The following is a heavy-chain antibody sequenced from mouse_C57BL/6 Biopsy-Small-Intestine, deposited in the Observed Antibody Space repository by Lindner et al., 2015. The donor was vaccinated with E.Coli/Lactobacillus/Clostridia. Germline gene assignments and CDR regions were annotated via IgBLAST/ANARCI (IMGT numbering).Heavy chain of an antibody. CDR1: GYSFTDYF. CDR3: ARGDVFAY. V-gene: IGHV1-20*01. Sequence: VQLQESGPELVKPGASVKMSCKASGYSFTDYFMNWVKQSHGKSLEWIGRINPYNGDTFFNQTFKGKATLTVDKSSNTAHMELRSLTSEDSALYYCARGDVFAYWGQGTLVTVSA. J-gene: IGHJ3*01. CDR2: INPYNGDT.